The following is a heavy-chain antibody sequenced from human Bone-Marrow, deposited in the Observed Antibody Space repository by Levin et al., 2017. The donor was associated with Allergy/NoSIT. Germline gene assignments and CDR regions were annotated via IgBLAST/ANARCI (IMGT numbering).Heavy chain of an antibody. Sequence: GESLKISCAASGFTFSSYAMHWVRQAPGKGLEWVAVISYDGSNKYYADSVKGRFTISRDNSKNTLYLQMNSLRAEDTAVYYCARAAYERYSSSWSDYWGQGTLVTVSS. CDR3: ARAAYERYSSSWSDY. CDR2: ISYDGSNK. V-gene: IGHV3-30-3*01. J-gene: IGHJ4*02. D-gene: IGHD6-13*01. CDR1: GFTFSSYA.